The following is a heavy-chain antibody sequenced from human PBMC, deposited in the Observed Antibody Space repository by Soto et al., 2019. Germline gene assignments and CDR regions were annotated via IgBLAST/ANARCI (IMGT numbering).Heavy chain of an antibody. CDR2: IIPISGAV. CDR3: ARTTTAYTWFDL. CDR1: GGTFTNYA. J-gene: IGHJ5*02. V-gene: IGHV1-69*01. D-gene: IGHD4-17*01. Sequence: QVQLVQSGAEVKKPGSSVKVSCKASGGTFTNYAINWVRQAPGQGLEWMGGIIPISGAVNYAQKFQGRVTITAEECTSTVYMALSSLRSENTAVYYCARTTTAYTWFDLWGQGTLVTVSS.